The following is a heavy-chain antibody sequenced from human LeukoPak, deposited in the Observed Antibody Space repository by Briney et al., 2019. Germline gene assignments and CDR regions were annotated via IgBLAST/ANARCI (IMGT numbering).Heavy chain of an antibody. CDR3: AGAAWVGEFPEY. V-gene: IGHV3-48*03. Sequence: GGSLRLSCAASRFTFSSYEMNWVRQAPGKGLEWVSYISSSGSTIYYADSVKGRFTISRDNAKKSLYLQMNSLRTEDTAVYYCAGAAWVGEFPEYWGQGTLVTVSS. J-gene: IGHJ4*02. D-gene: IGHD3-10*01. CDR1: RFTFSSYE. CDR2: ISSSGSTI.